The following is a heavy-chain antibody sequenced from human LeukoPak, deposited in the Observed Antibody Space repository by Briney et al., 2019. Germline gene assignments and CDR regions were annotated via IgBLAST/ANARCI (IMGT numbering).Heavy chain of an antibody. CDR2: ISGSGGST. CDR1: GFTSSSYA. CDR3: AKEITIFGLANWFDP. J-gene: IGHJ5*02. V-gene: IGHV3-23*01. D-gene: IGHD3-3*01. Sequence: GGSLRLPCAASGFTSSSYAMSWVRQAPGKGLEWVSAISGSGGSTYYADSVKGRFTISRDNSKNTLYLQMNSLRAEDTAVYYCAKEITIFGLANWFDPWGQGTLVTVSS.